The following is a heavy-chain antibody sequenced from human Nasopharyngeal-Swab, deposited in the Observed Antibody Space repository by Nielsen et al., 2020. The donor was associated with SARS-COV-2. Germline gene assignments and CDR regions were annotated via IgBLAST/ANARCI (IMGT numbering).Heavy chain of an antibody. J-gene: IGHJ6*02. D-gene: IGHD5-12*01. CDR2: IYPRDSDT. V-gene: IGHV5-51*01. Sequence: GGSLRLSCKGSGYSFTSYWIAWVRQMPGKGVEWMGIIYPRDSDTRYSPSFQGQVTISADKSISTAYLQWSSLKASDTAMYYCVRPEGVATSFKYYFQYGMDVWGQGTMVTVSS. CDR3: VRPEGVATSFKYYFQYGMDV. CDR1: GYSFTSYW.